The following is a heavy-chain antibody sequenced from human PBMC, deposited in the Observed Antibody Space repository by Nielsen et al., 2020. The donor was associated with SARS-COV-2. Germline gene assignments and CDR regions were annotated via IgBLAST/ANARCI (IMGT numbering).Heavy chain of an antibody. CDR3: ARLQSSTGGGMDV. D-gene: IGHD6-13*01. CDR2: VYPGDSDT. J-gene: IGHJ6*04. V-gene: IGHV5-51*01. CDR1: GYNFATYW. Sequence: GESLNISCQGSGYNFATYWIAWVRHMPGKGLEWMGVVYPGDSDTRYSPSFQGQVIISFDKSITTAYLQWNSLQASDSAMYYCARLQSSTGGGMDVWGKGTAVTVSS.